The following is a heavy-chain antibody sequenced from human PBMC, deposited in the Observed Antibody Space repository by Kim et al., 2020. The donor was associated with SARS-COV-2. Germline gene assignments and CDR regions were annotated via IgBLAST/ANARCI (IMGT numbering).Heavy chain of an antibody. D-gene: IGHD3-22*01. CDR2: INHSGST. CDR3: ASNGRYYYDSSGYYFD. CDR1: GGSFSGYY. J-gene: IGHJ4*02. V-gene: IGHV4-34*01. Sequence: SESLSLTCAVYGGSFSGYYWSWIRQPPGKGLEWIGEINHSGSTNYNTSLKSRVTISVDTTKNKFSKQLSSVTTADTAVYYCASNGRYYYDSSGYYFDWGQGTMVTVSS.